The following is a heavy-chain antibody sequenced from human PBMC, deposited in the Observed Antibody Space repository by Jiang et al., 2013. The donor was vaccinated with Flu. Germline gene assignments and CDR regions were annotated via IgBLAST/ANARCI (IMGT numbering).Heavy chain of an antibody. D-gene: IGHD3-10*01. Sequence: SCAASGFTFSDYYMSWIRQAPGKGLEWVSYISSSSSTIYYADSVKGRFTISRDNAKNSLYLQMNSLRDEDTAVYYCARVGDYYGSGSYMSFDPWGQGTLVTVSS. CDR3: ARVGDYYGSGSYMSFDP. CDR1: GFTFSDYY. CDR2: ISSSSSTI. J-gene: IGHJ5*02. V-gene: IGHV3-11*04.